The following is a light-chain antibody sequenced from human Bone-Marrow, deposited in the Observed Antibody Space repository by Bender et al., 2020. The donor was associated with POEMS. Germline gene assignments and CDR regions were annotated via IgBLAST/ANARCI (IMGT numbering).Light chain of an antibody. CDR2: DDT. CDR3: QVWDTSSYQVV. Sequence: SYVLTQPPSVSVAPGQTARITCGGDNIGSKGVHWYQQRPGQAPLMVVYDDTDRPSGIPERFSGSDSSNTATLNISRVEAGDEADYYCQVWDTSSYQVVFGGGTTLTVL. CDR1: NIGSKG. V-gene: IGLV3-21*02. J-gene: IGLJ2*01.